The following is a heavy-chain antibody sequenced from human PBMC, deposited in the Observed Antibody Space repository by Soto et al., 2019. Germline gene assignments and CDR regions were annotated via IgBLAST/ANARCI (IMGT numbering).Heavy chain of an antibody. V-gene: IGHV4-31*03. CDR1: GGSINSGGYY. CDR3: GRWYRQAGYSSSCVFEY. J-gene: IGHJ4*02. CDR2: IFYSGST. Sequence: QVQLQESGPGLVKPSQTLSLICTVSGGSINSGGYYWNWIRQHPGKGLEWIGYIFYSGSTYYNPFPRSRVTISADTSVNQFDQTLSAVTAAGTAVLFCGRWYRQAGYSSSCVFEYWDQGTLVNVSS. D-gene: IGHD6-13*01.